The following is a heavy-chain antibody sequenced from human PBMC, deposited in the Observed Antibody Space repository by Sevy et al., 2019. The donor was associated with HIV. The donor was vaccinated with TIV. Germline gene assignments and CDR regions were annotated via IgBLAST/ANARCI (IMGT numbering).Heavy chain of an antibody. CDR1: GFTFSYSG. D-gene: IGHD2-8*01. J-gene: IGHJ4*02. CDR2: IQFDGSSQ. CDR3: AKNTAAVGVGGFDY. Sequence: GGSLRLSCGASGFTFSYSGMHWVRQAPGKGLEWVTFIQFDGSSQYYADSVKGRFTILRDNSKNTLYLKMNSLRSDDTAVYYCAKNTAAVGVGGFDYWGQGALVTVSS. V-gene: IGHV3-30*02.